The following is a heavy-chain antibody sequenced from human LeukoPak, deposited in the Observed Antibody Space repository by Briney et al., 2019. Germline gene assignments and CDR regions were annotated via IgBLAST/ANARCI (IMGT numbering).Heavy chain of an antibody. J-gene: IGHJ4*02. CDR1: GFTPSSNY. CDR3: ARDSVGGPFDY. Sequence: GGSLRLSCAASGFTPSSNYMSWVRQAPGKGLEGVSVIYSGGSTYYSDSVTGRFTISRDNSKNTLYLQMNSLRAEDTAVYYCARDSVGGPFDYWGQGTLVTVSS. CDR2: IYSGGST. V-gene: IGHV3-53*01. D-gene: IGHD3-16*01.